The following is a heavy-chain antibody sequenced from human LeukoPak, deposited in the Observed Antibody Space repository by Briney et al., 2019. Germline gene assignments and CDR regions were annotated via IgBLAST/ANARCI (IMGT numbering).Heavy chain of an antibody. D-gene: IGHD2-2*01. CDR3: ARRLTQYDCFDP. CDR2: TYYRSTWYN. J-gene: IGHJ5*02. Sequence: SQTLSLTCAISGDSVSSNSVTWNWIRQSPSRGLEWLGRTYYRSTWYNDYAVSVRGRTTVNPDTSKNQFSLHLNSVTPEDTAVYYCARRLTQYDCFDPWGQGILVTVSS. CDR1: GDSVSSNSVT. V-gene: IGHV6-1*01.